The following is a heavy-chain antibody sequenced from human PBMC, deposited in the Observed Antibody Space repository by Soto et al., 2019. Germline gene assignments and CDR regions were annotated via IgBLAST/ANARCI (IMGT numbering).Heavy chain of an antibody. D-gene: IGHD6-6*01. J-gene: IGHJ4*02. CDR3: ARDLGSSPGY. CDR1: GFTLSSSW. CDR2: ISPDGTTT. Sequence: GGSLRLSCAASGFTLSSSWMFGVRQAPEKGLVWISRISPDGTTTNYADSVKGRFTISRDNAKNTVYLQMNSLRAEDTAVYYCARDLGSSPGYWGQGTLVTVSS. V-gene: IGHV3-74*01.